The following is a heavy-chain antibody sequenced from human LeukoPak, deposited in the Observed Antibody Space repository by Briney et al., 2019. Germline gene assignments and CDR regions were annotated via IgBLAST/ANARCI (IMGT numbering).Heavy chain of an antibody. CDR3: VAPASSSTVYYFDY. D-gene: IGHD6-6*01. V-gene: IGHV3-23*01. CDR2: ISNSDGST. CDR1: GFTFSRYA. J-gene: IGHJ4*02. Sequence: GGSLRLSCAASGFTFSRYAMTWVRQAPGKGLEWVSSISNSDGSTYYADSVGGRFTISRDNSKNTLYLQMNSLRAEDTAIYYCVAPASSSTVYYFDYWGQGTLVTVSS.